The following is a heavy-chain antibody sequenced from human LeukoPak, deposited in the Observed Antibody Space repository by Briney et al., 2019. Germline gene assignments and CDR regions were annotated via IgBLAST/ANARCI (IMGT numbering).Heavy chain of an antibody. CDR2: ISAYNGNT. V-gene: IGHV1-18*01. Sequence: ASVKVSCKASGYTFTSYGISWVRQAPGQGLEWMGWISAYNGNTNYAQKLQGRVTMTTDTSTSTAYMELRSLRSDDTAVYYCAREGYCSSTSCWRNWFDPWGQGTTVTVSS. J-gene: IGHJ5*02. CDR3: AREGYCSSTSCWRNWFDP. D-gene: IGHD2-2*01. CDR1: GYTFTSYG.